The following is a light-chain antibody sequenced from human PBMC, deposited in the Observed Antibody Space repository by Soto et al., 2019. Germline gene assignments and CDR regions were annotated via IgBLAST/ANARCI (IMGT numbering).Light chain of an antibody. Sequence: IQMTQSPSSLSASVGDRVTITCRASQAIKDDLVWYQQRPGKAPKLLIYDASTLQSGVPSRFSGSRSGTEFTLTISSLQPEDLATYYCQQLNGYVALTFGGGTKVEI. CDR1: QAIKDD. J-gene: IGKJ4*01. CDR2: DAS. V-gene: IGKV1-17*01. CDR3: QQLNGYVALT.